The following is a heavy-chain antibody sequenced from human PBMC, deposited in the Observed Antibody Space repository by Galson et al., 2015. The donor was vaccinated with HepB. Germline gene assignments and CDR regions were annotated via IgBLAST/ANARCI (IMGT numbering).Heavy chain of an antibody. CDR1: GFTFSSYG. V-gene: IGHV3-30*03. CDR2: ISYDGSNK. D-gene: IGHD3-3*01. Sequence: SLRLSCAASGFTFSSYGMHWVRQAPGKGLEWVAVISYDGSNKYYADSVKGRFTISRDNSKNTLYLQMNSLRAEDTAVYYCARGGPDFWRLGYFDYWGQGTLVTVSS. J-gene: IGHJ4*02. CDR3: ARGGPDFWRLGYFDY.